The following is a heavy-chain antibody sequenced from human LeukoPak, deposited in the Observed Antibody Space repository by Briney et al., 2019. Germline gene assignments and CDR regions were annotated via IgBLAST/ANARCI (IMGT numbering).Heavy chain of an antibody. J-gene: IGHJ4*02. D-gene: IGHD3-3*01. V-gene: IGHV1-69*13. CDR1: GYTFSDYT. Sequence: ASVKVSCKASGYTFSDYTIYWVQQAPGQGLEWMGGIIPIFGTANYAQKFQGRVTITADESTSTAYMELSSLRSEDTAVYYCASRPRVTIFGVGDFFDYWGQGTLVTVSS. CDR3: ASRPRVTIFGVGDFFDY. CDR2: IIPIFGTA.